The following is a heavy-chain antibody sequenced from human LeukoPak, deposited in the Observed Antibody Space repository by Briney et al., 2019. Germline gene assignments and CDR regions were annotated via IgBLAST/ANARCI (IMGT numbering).Heavy chain of an antibody. CDR1: GFTFSTYA. CDR3: AKDRASSRYNGLDV. CDR2: ISGNSGTT. V-gene: IGHV3-23*01. Sequence: GGSLRLSCAASGFTFSTYAMSWVRQAPGKGLEWVSAISGNSGTTNYADSVKGRFTISRDNSKNTVYLQMNSLRVGDTARYYCAKDRASSRYNGLDVWGQGTTVTVSS. J-gene: IGHJ6*02. D-gene: IGHD5-18*01.